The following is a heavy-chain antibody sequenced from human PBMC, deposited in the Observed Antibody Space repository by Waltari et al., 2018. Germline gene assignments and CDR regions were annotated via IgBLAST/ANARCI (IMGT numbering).Heavy chain of an antibody. CDR2: IDWDDDK. CDR3: ARILSYYDSSGYYDY. D-gene: IGHD3-22*01. V-gene: IGHV2-70*15. J-gene: IGHJ4*02. CDR1: GFSLSTSGMS. Sequence: QVTLRESGPALVKPTQTLTLTCTFSGFSLSTSGMSVSWIRQPPGKALEWLARIDWDDDKYYSTSLKTRLTISKDTSKNQVVLTMTNMDPVDTATYYCARILSYYDSSGYYDYWGQGTLVIVSS.